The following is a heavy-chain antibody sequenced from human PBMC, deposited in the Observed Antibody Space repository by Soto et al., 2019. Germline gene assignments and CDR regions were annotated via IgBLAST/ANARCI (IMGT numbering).Heavy chain of an antibody. CDR1: GFSLTNVQKG. Sequence: QVTLKESGPVLVQATETLTLTCNVSGFSLTNVQKGVAWIRQPPGKALEWLAHILSDVEQSYKSSLKKRLTISQDTSKRQVVLVMTNVEPVDTATYYCARISGRFGASHFDFCGQGSSVIVSS. CDR3: ARISGRFGASHFDF. V-gene: IGHV2-26*01. CDR2: ILSDVEQ. D-gene: IGHD3-10*01. J-gene: IGHJ4*02.